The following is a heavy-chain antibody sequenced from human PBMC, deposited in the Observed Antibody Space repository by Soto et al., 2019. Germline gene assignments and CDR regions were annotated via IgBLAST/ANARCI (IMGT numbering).Heavy chain of an antibody. CDR2: IYYSGST. J-gene: IGHJ4*02. CDR1: GGSISSYY. CDR3: ARLQQLTGGFDY. Sequence: SETLSLTCTVSGGSISSYYWSWIRQPPGKGLEWIGYIYYSGSTNYNPSLKSRVTISVDTSKNQFYLKLSSVTAADTAVYYCARLQQLTGGFDYWGQGTLVTVSS. D-gene: IGHD6-13*01. V-gene: IGHV4-59*01.